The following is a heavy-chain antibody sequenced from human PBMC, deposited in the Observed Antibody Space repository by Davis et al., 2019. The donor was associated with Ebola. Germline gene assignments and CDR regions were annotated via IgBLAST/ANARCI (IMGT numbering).Heavy chain of an antibody. CDR1: AGTFSSYA. V-gene: IGHV1-69*04. D-gene: IGHD3-22*01. CDR3: ARDGIVVAALDY. J-gene: IGHJ4*02. Sequence: SVQVSCKASAGTFSSYAISWVRQAPGQGLEWMGRIIPILGIANYAQKFQGRVTITADKSTSTAYMELSSLRSDDTAVYYCARDGIVVAALDYWGQGTLVTVSS. CDR2: IIPILGIA.